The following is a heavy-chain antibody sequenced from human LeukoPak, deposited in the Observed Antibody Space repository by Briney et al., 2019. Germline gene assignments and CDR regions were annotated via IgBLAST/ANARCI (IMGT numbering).Heavy chain of an antibody. CDR1: GGSISSGGYY. V-gene: IGHV4-31*03. CDR2: IYYSGST. Sequence: SQTLSLTCTLSGGSISSGGYYWSWIRQHPGKGLEWIGYIYYSGSTYYNPSLKRRVTISVDTSKNQFSLKLSSVTAADTAVYYCARVRAPGPFDYWGQGTLVTGSS. CDR3: ARVRAPGPFDY. J-gene: IGHJ4*02.